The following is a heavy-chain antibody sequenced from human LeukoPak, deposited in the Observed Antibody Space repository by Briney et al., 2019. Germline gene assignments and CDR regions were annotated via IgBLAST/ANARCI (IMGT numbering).Heavy chain of an antibody. J-gene: IGHJ6*02. D-gene: IGHD4-17*01. Sequence: PGGSLRLSCAASGFTFSSYAMHWVRQAPGKGLEWVAIISYDGINKYYADSVKGRFTISRDNSKSTLYLQMNSPRTEDTAVYYCASVIRTYGDYDYYYAMDVWGQGTTVTVSS. CDR3: ASVIRTYGDYDYYYAMDV. V-gene: IGHV3-30-3*01. CDR1: GFTFSSYA. CDR2: ISYDGINK.